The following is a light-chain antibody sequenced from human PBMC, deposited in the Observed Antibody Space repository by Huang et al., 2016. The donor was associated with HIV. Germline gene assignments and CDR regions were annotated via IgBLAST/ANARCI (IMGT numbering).Light chain of an antibody. J-gene: IGKJ1*01. CDR3: QQQWT. CDR2: KAS. V-gene: IGKV1-5*03. Sequence: DIQMTQSPSTLPAFVGDRVTITCRTSHRISSWLAWYQQKPGKAPNLLISKASNLESGVPSRFSGNGSGTEFTLTVSGLQPDDLATYYCQQQWTFGQGTKVEI. CDR1: HRISSW.